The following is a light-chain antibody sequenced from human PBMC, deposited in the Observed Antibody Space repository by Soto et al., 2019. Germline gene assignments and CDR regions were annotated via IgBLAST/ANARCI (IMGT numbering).Light chain of an antibody. Sequence: EIVVTQSPGTVSLSPGGRVTVSCRASEFVSGKYVAWYQVKPGQVPRLLIFDASNRAAGIPDRFSGSGSGTDFTLTISRLEPEDFAVYYCQQYGSSPLTFGGGTKVEIK. CDR1: EFVSGKY. J-gene: IGKJ4*01. CDR3: QQYGSSPLT. CDR2: DAS. V-gene: IGKV3-20*01.